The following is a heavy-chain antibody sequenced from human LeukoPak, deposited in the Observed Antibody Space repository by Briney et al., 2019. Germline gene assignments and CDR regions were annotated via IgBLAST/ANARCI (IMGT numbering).Heavy chain of an antibody. CDR1: GYNFTTYG. J-gene: IGHJ6*03. CDR2: ISAYNGNT. V-gene: IGHV1-18*01. CDR3: ARSAPYYYYYMDV. Sequence: ASVKVSCKASGYNFTTYGITWVRQAPGQGLEWMGWISAYNGNTNSAQKFQGRVTMTTETSTSTAYMELRSLKSDDTAVYYCARSAPYYYYYMDVWGKGTTVTISS.